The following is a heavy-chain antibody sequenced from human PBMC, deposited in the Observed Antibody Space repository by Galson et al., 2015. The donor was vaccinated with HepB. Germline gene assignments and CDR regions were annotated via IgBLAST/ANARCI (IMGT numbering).Heavy chain of an antibody. CDR1: GYTFTSYG. D-gene: IGHD3-10*01. Sequence: QSGAEVKKPGASVKVSCKASGYTFTSYGISWVRQAPGQGLEWMGWISAYNGNTNYAQKLQGRVTMTTDTSTSTAYMELRSLRSDDAAVYYCARSRLLWFGELLSGNWFGPWAREPWSPSPQ. V-gene: IGHV1-18*04. CDR2: ISAYNGNT. J-gene: IGHJ5*02. CDR3: ARSRLLWFGELLSGNWFGP.